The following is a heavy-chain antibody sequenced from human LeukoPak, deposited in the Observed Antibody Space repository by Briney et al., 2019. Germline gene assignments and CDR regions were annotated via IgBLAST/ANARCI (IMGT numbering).Heavy chain of an antibody. V-gene: IGHV4-61*05. J-gene: IGHJ4*02. CDR2: IYYSGTT. Sequence: SETLSLTCTVSGGSISSSSYYWSWIRQPPGKGLEWIGYIYYSGTTNYNPSLKSRVTISVDTPKNQISLKLSSVTAADTAVYYCARVGYCSSTSCLDYWGQGTLVTVSS. D-gene: IGHD2-2*01. CDR1: GGSISSSSYY. CDR3: ARVGYCSSTSCLDY.